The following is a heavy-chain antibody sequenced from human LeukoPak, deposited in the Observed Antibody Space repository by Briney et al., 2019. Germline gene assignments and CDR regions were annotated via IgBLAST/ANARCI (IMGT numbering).Heavy chain of an antibody. J-gene: IGHJ6*02. CDR2: IYYSGST. CDR3: ARGGDFWSGYGYYYCGMDV. D-gene: IGHD3-3*01. V-gene: IGHV4-59*01. CDR1: GRSISSYY. Sequence: PSETLSLTCTVSGRSISSYYWSWIRQPPGKGLEWIGYIYYSGSTNYNPSLKSRVTISVDTSKNQFSLKLSSVTAADTAVYYCARGGDFWSGYGYYYCGMDVWGQGTTVTVSS.